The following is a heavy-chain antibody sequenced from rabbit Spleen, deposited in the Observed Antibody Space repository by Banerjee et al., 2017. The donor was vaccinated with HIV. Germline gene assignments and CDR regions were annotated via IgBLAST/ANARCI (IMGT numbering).Heavy chain of an antibody. J-gene: IGHJ6*01. CDR2: IDTGSRDFT. D-gene: IGHD8-1*01. Sequence: QSLEESGGGLVQPGASLTLTCTASGVSFSNYNFMCWVRQAPGKGLEWIACIDTGSRDFTYYASWAKGRFTISKTSSTTVTLQMTSLTAADTATYFCARDSGSSFSSYGMDLWGQGTLVTVS. CDR1: GVSFSNYNF. CDR3: ARDSGSSFSSYGMDL. V-gene: IGHV1S40*01.